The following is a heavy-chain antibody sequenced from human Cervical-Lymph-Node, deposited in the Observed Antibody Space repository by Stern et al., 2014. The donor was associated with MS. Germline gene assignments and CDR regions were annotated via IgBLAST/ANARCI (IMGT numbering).Heavy chain of an antibody. D-gene: IGHD6-19*01. CDR3: AKWVTYSSAYFDY. J-gene: IGHJ4*02. CDR1: GASISSNSYY. Sequence: QVQLQESGPGLVKPSETLSLTCTVSGASISSNSYYWGWIRQPPGKGLEWIGSISYSRNTYYNPSLKSRVTTFIDTSKNPLSPTLTSVTAADTAVYYCAKWVTYSSAYFDYWGQGSLVTVSS. CDR2: ISYSRNT. V-gene: IGHV4-39*01.